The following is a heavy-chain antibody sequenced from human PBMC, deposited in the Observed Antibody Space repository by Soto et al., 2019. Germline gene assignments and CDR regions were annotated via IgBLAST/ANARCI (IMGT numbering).Heavy chain of an antibody. CDR3: AREYIGVVITTCFDY. CDR2: ISNDGSNK. CDR1: GFTFSSYG. Sequence: QVQLVESGGGVVQPGRSLRLSCAASGFTFSSYGMHWVRQAPGKGLERVAVISNDGSNKNYADSVEGRFTISRDTARXTLFLQMNSLRDEDTAVYYCAREYIGVVITTCFDYWGQGTLVTVSS. V-gene: IGHV3-30*03. D-gene: IGHD3-22*01. J-gene: IGHJ4*02.